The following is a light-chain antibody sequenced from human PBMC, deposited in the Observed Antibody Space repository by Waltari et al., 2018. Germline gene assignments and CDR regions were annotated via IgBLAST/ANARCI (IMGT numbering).Light chain of an antibody. Sequence: DVVMTQSPLSLPVTLGQPASISCRSSQSLVHSDGNTYLNWFQQRPGQSPRRLFYRVSNRDSGVPDRLSGSGSGTDFKLKISRVEAEDVGVYYCMQGTHWPWTFGQGTKVEIK. CDR1: QSLVHSDGNTY. CDR2: RVS. J-gene: IGKJ1*01. V-gene: IGKV2-30*02. CDR3: MQGTHWPWT.